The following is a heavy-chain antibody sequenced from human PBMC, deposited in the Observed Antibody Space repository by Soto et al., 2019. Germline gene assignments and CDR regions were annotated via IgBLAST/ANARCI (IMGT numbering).Heavy chain of an antibody. V-gene: IGHV3-7*01. CDR3: ASLGRHG. CDR2: IKEDGSEK. CDR1: GFSFSDSW. J-gene: IGHJ6*02. D-gene: IGHD3-16*01. Sequence: GGSLRLSCAASGFSFSDSWMDWVRQAPGKGPEWVANIKEDGSEKNYVDAVKGRFTISRDNAKNSLYLQMNSLRAEDTAVYYCASLGRHGWGQGTTVTVSS.